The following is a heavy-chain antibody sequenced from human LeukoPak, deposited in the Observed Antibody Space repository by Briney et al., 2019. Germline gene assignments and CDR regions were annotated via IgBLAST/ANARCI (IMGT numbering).Heavy chain of an antibody. Sequence: PGGSLRLSCAASGFTFSTYSMNWVRQAAGKGLEWVSSIATSSDYIYYAGSLKGRFTISRDNAKNSLYLHMNSLRPDDTAVYYCARGRGYSYGYSYWGQGTLVTVSS. CDR3: ARGRGYSYGYSY. D-gene: IGHD5-18*01. J-gene: IGHJ4*02. V-gene: IGHV3-21*06. CDR2: IATSSDYI. CDR1: GFTFSTYS.